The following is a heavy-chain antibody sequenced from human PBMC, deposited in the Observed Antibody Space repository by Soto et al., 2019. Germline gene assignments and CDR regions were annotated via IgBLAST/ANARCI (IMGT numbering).Heavy chain of an antibody. J-gene: IGHJ5*02. CDR2: ISYDGSNK. V-gene: IGHV3-30-3*01. D-gene: IGHD6-19*01. CDR1: GFTFSSYA. CDR3: ARDLGLAVAGTFNWFDP. Sequence: GGSLRLSCAASGFTFSSYAMHWVRQAPGKGLEWVAVISYDGSNKYYADSVKGRFTISRDNSKNTLYLQMNSLRAEDTAVYYCARDLGLAVAGTFNWFDPWGQGTLVTVSS.